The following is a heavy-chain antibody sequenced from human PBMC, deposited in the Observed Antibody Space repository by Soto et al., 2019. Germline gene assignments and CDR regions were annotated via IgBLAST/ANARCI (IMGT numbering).Heavy chain of an antibody. V-gene: IGHV4-34*01. D-gene: IGHD6-13*01. CDR2: INHSGST. Sequence: QMQLQQWGAGLLKPSETLSLTCAVYGGSFSGYYWSWIRQPPGKGLEWIGEINHSGSTNYNPSLKSRVTISVDTSKNQFSLKLSSVTAADTAVYYCARTYSSSWSPFEYWGQGTLVTVSS. CDR1: GGSFSGYY. CDR3: ARTYSSSWSPFEY. J-gene: IGHJ4*02.